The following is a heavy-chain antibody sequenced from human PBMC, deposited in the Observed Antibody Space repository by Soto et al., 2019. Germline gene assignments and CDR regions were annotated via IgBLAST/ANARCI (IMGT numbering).Heavy chain of an antibody. V-gene: IGHV4-39*01. J-gene: IGHJ3*02. Sequence: PTETLSLTCTVSGGSISSSSYYWGWIRQPPGKGLEWIGSIYYSGSTYYNPSLKSRVTISVDTSKNQFSLKLSSVTAADTAVYYCASSYLWSGWVGVDAFDICGQLTMVPVS. CDR3: ASSYLWSGWVGVDAFDI. CDR1: GGSISSSSYY. CDR2: IYYSGST. D-gene: IGHD3-3*01.